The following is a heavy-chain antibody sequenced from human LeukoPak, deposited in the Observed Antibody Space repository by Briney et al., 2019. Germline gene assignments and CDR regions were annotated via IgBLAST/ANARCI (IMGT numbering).Heavy chain of an antibody. D-gene: IGHD6-19*01. J-gene: IGHJ4*02. V-gene: IGHV3-33*01. Sequence: GGSLRLSCAASGFTLSDYGMHWVRQAPNKGLEWVTVIRLDGSKEYYADSVKGRFTISRDNSKNTLFLHMNSLRAEDTAVYYCARDLYNSGLDFWGQGTLVTVSS. CDR2: IRLDGSKE. CDR3: ARDLYNSGLDF. CDR1: GFTLSDYG.